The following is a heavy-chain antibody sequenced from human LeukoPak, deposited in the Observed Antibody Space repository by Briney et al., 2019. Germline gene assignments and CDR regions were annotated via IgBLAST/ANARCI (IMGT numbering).Heavy chain of an antibody. D-gene: IGHD2-15*01. CDR1: GFSFSSYA. V-gene: IGHV3-30*04. J-gene: IGHJ4*02. CDR2: ISYDGRNK. Sequence: GGSLRLSCAASGFSFSSYAIHWVRQAPGKGLEWVAFISYDGRNKYYADSVKGRFTISRDNSKNTLYLQMNSLRAEDTAVYYCARDGGTRYCSGGSCYKSYYFDSWGQGTLVTVSS. CDR3: ARDGGTRYCSGGSCYKSYYFDS.